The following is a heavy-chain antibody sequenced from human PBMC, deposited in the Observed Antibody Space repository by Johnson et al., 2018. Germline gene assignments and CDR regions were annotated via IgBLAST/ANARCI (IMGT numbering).Heavy chain of an antibody. J-gene: IGHJ6*02. CDR1: GFTFSSYG. V-gene: IGHV3-30*02. D-gene: IGHD3-10*01. Sequence: VQLLESGGGVVRPGGSLRLSCAASGFTFSSYGMHWVRQAPGKGLEWVAVIWYDGSNKYYADSVKGRFTISRDNSKNTLYLKRNSLRAEDTAVYYGAKEHYYGSGSYPHGMAVWGQGTTVTVSS. CDR2: IWYDGSNK. CDR3: AKEHYYGSGSYPHGMAV.